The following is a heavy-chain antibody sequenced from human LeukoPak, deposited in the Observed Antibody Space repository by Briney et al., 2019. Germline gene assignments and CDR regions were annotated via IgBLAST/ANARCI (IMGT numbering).Heavy chain of an antibody. CDR1: GFTFSSYA. J-gene: IGHJ4*02. D-gene: IGHD3-3*01. CDR2: ISYDGSNK. CDR3: ARDQGSPTYDFWSGYQIQFYFDY. V-gene: IGHV3-30-3*01. Sequence: GGSLRLSCAASGFTFSSYAMHWVRQAPGKGLEWVAVISYDGSNKYYADSVKGRFTISRDNSKNTLYLQMNSLRAEDTAVCYCARDQGSPTYDFWSGYQIQFYFDYWGQGTLVTVSS.